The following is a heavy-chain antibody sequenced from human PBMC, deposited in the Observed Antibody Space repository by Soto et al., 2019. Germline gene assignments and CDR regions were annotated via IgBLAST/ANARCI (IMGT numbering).Heavy chain of an antibody. CDR2: VSAYNGNT. CDR1: GYTFTSYG. J-gene: IGHJ4*02. D-gene: IGHD3-22*01. Sequence: ASVKVSCKASGYTFTSYGISWVRQAPGQGLEWMGWVSAYNGNTNYAQKLQGRVTMTTDTSTSTAYMELRSLRSDDTAVYYCARDSSYYDSSGYYLPYWGQGTLVTVSS. CDR3: ARDSSYYDSSGYYLPY. V-gene: IGHV1-18*04.